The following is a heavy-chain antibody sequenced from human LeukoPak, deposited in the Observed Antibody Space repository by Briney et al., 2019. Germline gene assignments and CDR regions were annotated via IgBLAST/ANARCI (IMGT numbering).Heavy chain of an antibody. CDR1: GFTFSRYW. V-gene: IGHV3-7*01. CDR3: ARPSTTVLPDY. CDR2: IKQDGSEK. Sequence: GGSLRLSCAASGFTFSRYWMTWVRQAPGKGLEWVANIKQDGSEKYYVDSVKGRFTISRDNAKNSLYLQMNSLRAEDTAVYYCARPSTTVLPDYWGQGTLVTVSS. J-gene: IGHJ4*02. D-gene: IGHD4-17*01.